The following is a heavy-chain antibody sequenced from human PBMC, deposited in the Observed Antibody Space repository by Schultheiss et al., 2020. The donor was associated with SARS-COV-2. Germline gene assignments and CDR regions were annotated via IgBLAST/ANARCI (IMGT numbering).Heavy chain of an antibody. J-gene: IGHJ4*02. CDR1: GYTFTSYA. Sequence: SVKVSCKASGYTFTSYAISWVRQAPGQGLEWMGGIIPIFGTANYAQKFQGRVTITADESTSTAYMELSSLRSEDTAVYYCASPRESSGWYRLDYWGQGTLVTVSS. CDR3: ASPRESSGWYRLDY. D-gene: IGHD6-19*01. V-gene: IGHV1-69*13. CDR2: IIPIFGTA.